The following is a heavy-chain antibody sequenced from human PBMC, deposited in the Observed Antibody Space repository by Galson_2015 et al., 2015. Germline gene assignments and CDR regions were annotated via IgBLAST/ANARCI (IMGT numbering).Heavy chain of an antibody. CDR1: GDSVSSNSGA. J-gene: IGHJ3*02. D-gene: IGHD6-6*01. Sequence: CAISGDSVSSNSGAWNWVRQSPSRGLEWLGRTYYRSNWYNDYAVSVKSRITIKPDTSKNQFSLQLNSVTPEDTAVYYCASSSSGAFEIWGQGTMVTVSS. CDR2: TYYRSNWYN. CDR3: ASSSSGAFEI. V-gene: IGHV6-1*01.